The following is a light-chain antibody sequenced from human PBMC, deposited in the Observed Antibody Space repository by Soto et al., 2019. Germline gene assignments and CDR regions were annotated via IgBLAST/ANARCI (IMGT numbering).Light chain of an antibody. CDR1: SGSIASNY. V-gene: IGLV6-57*04. CDR3: QSYDSINVV. Sequence: NFMLTQPHSVSESPGKTVTISCTRSSGSIASNYVQWYQQRPGSAPTTVIYEDNQRPSGVPDRFSGSIDSSSNSASLTISGLKTEDEADYYCQSYDSINVVFGGGTTVTVL. CDR2: EDN. J-gene: IGLJ2*01.